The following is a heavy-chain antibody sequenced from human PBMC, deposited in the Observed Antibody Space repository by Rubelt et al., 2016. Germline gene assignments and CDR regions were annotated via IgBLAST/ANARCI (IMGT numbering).Heavy chain of an antibody. J-gene: IGHJ4*02. V-gene: IGHV1-69*04. CDR2: IIPILGIA. D-gene: IGHD2-2*03. Sequence: LVQSGAEVKKPGSSVKVSCKASGGTFSSYAISWVRQAPGQGLEWMGRIIPILGIANYAQKFQGRVTITADKSTSAAYMELSSLRSGDTAVYYCARVPAGSCSSTSCYVADYWGQGTLVTVSS. CDR1: GGTFSSYA. CDR3: ARVPAGSCSSTSCYVADY.